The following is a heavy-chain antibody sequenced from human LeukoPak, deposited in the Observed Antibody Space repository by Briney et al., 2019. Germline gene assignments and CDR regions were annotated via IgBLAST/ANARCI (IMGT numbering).Heavy chain of an antibody. CDR3: AKDRNVGLDATDV. Sequence: GGSLRLSCAASGFTFSSYGMHWVRQAPGKGLEWVAFIRYDGSNKYYADSVKGRFTISRDNSKNTLYLQMNSLRPEDTAVYYCAKDRNVGLDATDVWGQGTLVTVSS. D-gene: IGHD3-10*02. J-gene: IGHJ3*01. CDR1: GFTFSSYG. V-gene: IGHV3-30*02. CDR2: IRYDGSNK.